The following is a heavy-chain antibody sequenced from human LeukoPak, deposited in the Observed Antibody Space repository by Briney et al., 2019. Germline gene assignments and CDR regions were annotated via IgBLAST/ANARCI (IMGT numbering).Heavy chain of an antibody. Sequence: PGGSLRLSCAASGFTFSSYAMSWVRQAPGKGLEWVSAISGGGISTYYADSVKGRFTISRDNAKNSLYLQMNSLRAEDTAVYYCARARDGYNAWGQGTLVTVSS. J-gene: IGHJ5*02. V-gene: IGHV3-23*01. CDR1: GFTFSSYA. CDR3: ARARDGYNA. CDR2: ISGGGIST. D-gene: IGHD5-24*01.